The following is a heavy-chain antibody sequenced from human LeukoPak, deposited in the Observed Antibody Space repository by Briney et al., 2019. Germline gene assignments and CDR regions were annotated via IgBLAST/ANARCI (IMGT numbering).Heavy chain of an antibody. V-gene: IGHV3-11*04. CDR2: ISSSGITI. J-gene: IGHJ6*03. CDR3: ARVGIVGAITYYYYMDV. Sequence: GGSLRLSCAASGFTFSDYYMTWIRQAPGKGLEWVSYISSSGITIYYADSVKGRFTISRDNAKNSLYLQMNSLRAEDTAVYYCARVGIVGAITYYYYMDVWGKGTTVTVSS. CDR1: GFTFSDYY. D-gene: IGHD1-26*01.